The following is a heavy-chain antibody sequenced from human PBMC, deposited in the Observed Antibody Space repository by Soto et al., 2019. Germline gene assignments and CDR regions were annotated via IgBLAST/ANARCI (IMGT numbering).Heavy chain of an antibody. CDR2: VSDSGTGT. CDR3: AKDHTVVIRDAFDI. D-gene: IGHD2-15*01. CDR1: GFTFSSYA. J-gene: IGHJ3*02. V-gene: IGHV3-23*01. Sequence: EVQILESGGGLVQPGGSLRLSCAASGFTFSSYAMYWVRQAPGKGLAWVSGVSDSGTGTYYADSVKGRFTISRDNSKNTVYLQMKSLRAEDTAVYYCAKDHTVVIRDAFDIWGQGTMVNVSS.